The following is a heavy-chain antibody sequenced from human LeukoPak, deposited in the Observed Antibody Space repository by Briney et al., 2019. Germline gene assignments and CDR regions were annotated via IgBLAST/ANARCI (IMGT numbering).Heavy chain of an antibody. D-gene: IGHD6-6*01. CDR2: IRGSGGST. CDR3: AKIELYLYSSSGYYFDY. V-gene: IGHV3-23*01. CDR1: GFTFSSYS. J-gene: IGHJ4*02. Sequence: PGGSLRLSCAASGFTFSSYSMNWVRQAPGKGLEWVSAIRGSGGSTYYADSVKGRFTISRDNSKNTLYLQMNSLRAEDTAVYYCAKIELYLYSSSGYYFDYWGQGTLVTVSS.